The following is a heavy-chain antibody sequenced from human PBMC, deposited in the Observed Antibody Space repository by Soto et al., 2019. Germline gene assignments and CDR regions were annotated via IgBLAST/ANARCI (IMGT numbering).Heavy chain of an antibody. J-gene: IGHJ6*02. CDR1: GGSISSSSYY. Sequence: PSETLSLTCTVSGGSISSSSYYWGWIRQPPGKGLEWIGSLYYSGSTYYTPSLKSRVTISVDTSKNQFSLKLSSVTAADTAVYYCATNYAYYYYYGMDVWVQGTTVTVS. CDR3: ATNYAYYYYYGMDV. D-gene: IGHD4-4*01. CDR2: LYYSGST. V-gene: IGHV4-39*01.